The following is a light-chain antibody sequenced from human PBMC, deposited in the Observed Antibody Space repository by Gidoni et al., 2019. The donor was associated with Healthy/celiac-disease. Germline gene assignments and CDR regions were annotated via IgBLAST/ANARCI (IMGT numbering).Light chain of an antibody. CDR3: QQYNNWPPGT. CDR1: QSVSSN. CDR2: GAS. J-gene: IGKJ1*01. V-gene: IGKV3-15*01. Sequence: EIVMTQSPATLSVSPGERATLSCRASQSVSSNFAWYQQKPGQAPRLLIYGASTSATVIPARFSGSGSGTEFTLTITSLQSEDFAVYSCQQYNNWPPGTFGQGTKVEIK.